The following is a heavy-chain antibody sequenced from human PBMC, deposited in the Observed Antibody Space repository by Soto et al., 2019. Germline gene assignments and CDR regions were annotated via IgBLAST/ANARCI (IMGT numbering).Heavy chain of an antibody. D-gene: IGHD2-15*01. CDR1: GFTFSTYA. V-gene: IGHV3-30*04. CDR2: ISDDGGKK. Sequence: GGPLRLSCAASGFTFSTYAMHWARQAPGRGLEWVALISDDGGKKYYIDSVKGRFIISRDNSKNTLYLQMNRLRSEDTAVYYCAKDNIVVVAIDQYNNMDVWGQGTTVTVSS. CDR3: AKDNIVVVAIDQYNNMDV. J-gene: IGHJ6*02.